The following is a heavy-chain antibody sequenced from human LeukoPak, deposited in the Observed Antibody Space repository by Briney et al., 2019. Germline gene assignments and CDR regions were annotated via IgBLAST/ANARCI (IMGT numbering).Heavy chain of an antibody. CDR3: ARGWEESGMDV. CDR2: ISSSSSYI. D-gene: IGHD1-26*01. Sequence: GGSLRLSCAASGFTFSSYSMNWVCQAPGKGLEWVSSISSSSSYIYYADSVKGRFTISRDNAKNSLYLQMNSLRAEDTAVYYCARGWEESGMDVWGQGTTVTVSS. V-gene: IGHV3-21*01. CDR1: GFTFSSYS. J-gene: IGHJ6*02.